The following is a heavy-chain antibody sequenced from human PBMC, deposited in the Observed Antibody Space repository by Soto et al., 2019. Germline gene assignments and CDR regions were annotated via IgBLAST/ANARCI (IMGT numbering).Heavy chain of an antibody. CDR3: ARPRSGEQPVLAYYYGMDV. CDR2: IIPIFGTA. V-gene: IGHV1-69*13. Sequence: VASVKVSCKASGGTFSSYPIGWVRQAPGKGLEWMGGIIPIFGTANYAQKFQGRVTITADESTSTAYMELSSLRSEDTAVYYCARPRSGEQPVLAYYYGMDVWGQGTTVTVSS. CDR1: GGTFSSYP. J-gene: IGHJ6*02. D-gene: IGHD1-26*01.